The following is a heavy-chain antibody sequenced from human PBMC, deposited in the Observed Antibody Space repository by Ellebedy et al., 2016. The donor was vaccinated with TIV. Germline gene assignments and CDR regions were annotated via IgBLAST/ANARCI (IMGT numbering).Heavy chain of an antibody. CDR1: GFTFSNYY. J-gene: IGHJ2*01. CDR2: IHQDGSDK. CDR3: ARGRTANWYFDL. D-gene: IGHD1-1*01. V-gene: IGHV3-7*03. Sequence: PGGSLRLSCAASGFTFSNYYMTWVRQAPGKGLEWVANIHQDGSDKHYVDSVKGRFAISRDNAKNSLYLQMGGLRAEDTGLYYCARGRTANWYFDLWGRGTLVTVSS.